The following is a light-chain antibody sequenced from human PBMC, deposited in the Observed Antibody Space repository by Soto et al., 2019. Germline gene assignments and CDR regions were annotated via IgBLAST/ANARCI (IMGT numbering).Light chain of an antibody. Sequence: LTKSPATLSLSPGARATLSCRVSQTVRDNSLAWYQQKPGQAPRLLMYDASSRATGIPDRLSGGGSGRDFTLTISRLEPEDFAVYYCQQFSSYPLTFGGGTKVEIK. J-gene: IGKJ4*01. CDR1: QTVRDNS. V-gene: IGKV3-20*01. CDR2: DAS. CDR3: QQFSSYPLT.